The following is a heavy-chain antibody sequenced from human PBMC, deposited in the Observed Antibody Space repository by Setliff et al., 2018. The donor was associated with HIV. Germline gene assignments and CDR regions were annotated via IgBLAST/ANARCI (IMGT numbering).Heavy chain of an antibody. Sequence: GSLRLSCAASGFTFSSYAMSWVRQAPGKGLQWVSAMSGSGANAYYADSVEGRFTISRDQSKNTLYLQMNTLRPEDTAVYYCVRVYDAVVLAGRLWGQGTLVTVSS. CDR1: GFTFSSYA. CDR3: VRVYDAVVLAGRL. V-gene: IGHV3-23*01. J-gene: IGHJ4*02. D-gene: IGHD2-2*01. CDR2: MSGSGANA.